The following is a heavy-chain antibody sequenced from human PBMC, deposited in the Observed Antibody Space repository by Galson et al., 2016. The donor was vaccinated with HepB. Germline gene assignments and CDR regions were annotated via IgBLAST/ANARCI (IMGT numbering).Heavy chain of an antibody. V-gene: IGHV3-74*03. CDR1: GFTFSSYV. Sequence: SLRLSCAASGFTFSSYVMHWVRQAPGEGLVWVSRISHDGTVTTYADSAKGRFTISRDNAKNSLYLQMNSLRAEDTAVYYCARAAERWSSSHGKYWGQGTLVTVSS. D-gene: IGHD6-13*01. CDR3: ARAAERWSSSHGKY. CDR2: ISHDGTVT. J-gene: IGHJ4*02.